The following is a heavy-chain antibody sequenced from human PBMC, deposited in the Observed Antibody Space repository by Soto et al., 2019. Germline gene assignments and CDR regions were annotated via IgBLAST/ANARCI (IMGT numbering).Heavy chain of an antibody. J-gene: IGHJ3*02. CDR3: AKARVVPAAIPPLDAFDI. CDR1: GFTFSSYA. Sequence: GGSLRLSCAASGFTFSSYAMSWVRQAPGKGLEWVSAISGSGGSTYYADSVKGRFTISRDNSKNTLYLQMNSLRAEDTAVYYCAKARVVPAAIPPLDAFDIWGQGTMVTV. V-gene: IGHV3-23*01. D-gene: IGHD2-2*01. CDR2: ISGSGGST.